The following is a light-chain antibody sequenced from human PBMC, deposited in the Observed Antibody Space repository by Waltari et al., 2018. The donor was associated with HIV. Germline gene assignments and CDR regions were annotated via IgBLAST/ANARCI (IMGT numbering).Light chain of an antibody. V-gene: IGLV2-23*02. CDR2: EVS. J-gene: IGLJ1*01. Sequence: QSALTQPASVSGSPGQSITISCTGTSSAVGSYNLVSWYQQHPGKAPKLMIYEVSKRPSGVSNRFSGSKSGNTASLTISGLQAEDEADYYCCSYAGRSYVFGTGTKVTVL. CDR3: CSYAGRSYV. CDR1: SSAVGSYNL.